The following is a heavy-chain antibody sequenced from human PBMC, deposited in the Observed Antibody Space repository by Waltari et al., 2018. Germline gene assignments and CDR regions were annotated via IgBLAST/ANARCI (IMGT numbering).Heavy chain of an antibody. CDR3: AKERILAYDGKPEPDFDY. CDR2: ISGSGGYT. D-gene: IGHD3-10*01. J-gene: IGHJ4*02. Sequence: EVQLLESGGGLVQPGGSLRLTCTASGITFSSYSMSWVRQAQGKGLELVSAISGSGGYTYYADSVKGRFTISRDNSKSTLYLQVNSLRAEDTAVYYCAKERILAYDGKPEPDFDYWGQGTLVTVSS. V-gene: IGHV3-23*01. CDR1: GITFSSYS.